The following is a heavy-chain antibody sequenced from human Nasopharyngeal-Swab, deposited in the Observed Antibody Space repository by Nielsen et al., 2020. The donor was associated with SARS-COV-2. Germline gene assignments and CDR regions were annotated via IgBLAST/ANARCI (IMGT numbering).Heavy chain of an antibody. Sequence: GASLKIYCAASGFPFSSSWLSWVRPAPGKRLEWVANIKEDGSEKYYVDSVKGRFTISRDNAKNSLYLQMNSLRAEDTAVYYCAGGNSADHWGQGTLVTVSS. V-gene: IGHV3-7*03. CDR1: GFPFSSSW. CDR3: AGGNSADH. CDR2: IKEDGSEK. J-gene: IGHJ4*02. D-gene: IGHD4-23*01.